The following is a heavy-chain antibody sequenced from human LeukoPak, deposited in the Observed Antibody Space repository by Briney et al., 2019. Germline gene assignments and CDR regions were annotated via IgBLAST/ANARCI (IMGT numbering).Heavy chain of an antibody. CDR1: GFTFYNYG. D-gene: IGHD3-10*01. CDR3: ARGRGSGSYNSIHY. Sequence: GGSLRLSCAASGFTFYNYGMSWVRQAPGKGLEWVSGINWNGGRTGYADSVKGRFTISRDNAKNSLYLQMNSLRVEDPASYYCARGRGSGSYNSIHYWGQGTLVTVSS. J-gene: IGHJ4*02. CDR2: INWNGGRT. V-gene: IGHV3-20*04.